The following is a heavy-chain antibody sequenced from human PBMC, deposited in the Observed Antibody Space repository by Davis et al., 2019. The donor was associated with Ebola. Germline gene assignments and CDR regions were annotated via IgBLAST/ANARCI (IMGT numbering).Heavy chain of an antibody. CDR1: RGSISSHF. D-gene: IGHD3-16*01. CDR2: IFYTGST. CDR3: ARQPRSTRSSEYYHGLDV. J-gene: IGHJ6*02. Sequence: PSETLSLTCAVSRGSISSHFWSWIRQSPGQGLEWIGSIFYTGSTNLNPSLRSRVTLSVDRPKNQFSLNLTSVTAADTAVYFCARQPRSTRSSEYYHGLDVWGQGTTVVVSS. V-gene: IGHV4-59*11.